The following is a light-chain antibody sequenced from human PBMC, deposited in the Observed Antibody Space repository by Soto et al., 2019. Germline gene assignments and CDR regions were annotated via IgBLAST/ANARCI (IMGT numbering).Light chain of an antibody. J-gene: IGLJ1*01. CDR3: QSYDSSLSVLYV. Sequence: QSVLTQPPSVSGAPGQRVTISCTGSSSNIGAGYEVHWFQQLPGTAPKLLIYGNTNRPSGVPDRFSGSKSDTSASLAITGLQTEDDADYYCQSYDSSLSVLYVFGTGTKLTVL. CDR2: GNT. CDR1: SSNIGAGYE. V-gene: IGLV1-40*01.